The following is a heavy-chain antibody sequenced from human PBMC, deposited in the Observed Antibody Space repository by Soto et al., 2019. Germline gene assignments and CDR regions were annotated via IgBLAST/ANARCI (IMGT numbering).Heavy chain of an antibody. CDR3: ARAPNWNYVRYGMDV. D-gene: IGHD1-7*01. Sequence: QVQLVQSGAEVKKPGASVKVSCKASGYTFTSYYMHWVRQAPGQGLEWMGIINPSGGSPSYAQKFQGGVTMTRDTSTSTVYTELSSLRSEDTAVYYCARAPNWNYVRYGMDVWGQGTTVTVSS. V-gene: IGHV1-46*01. CDR2: INPSGGSP. CDR1: GYTFTSYY. J-gene: IGHJ6*02.